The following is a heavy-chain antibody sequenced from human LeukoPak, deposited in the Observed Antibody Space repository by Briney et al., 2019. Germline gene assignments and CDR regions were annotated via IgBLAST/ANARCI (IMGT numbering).Heavy chain of an antibody. CDR3: ARGYSSSWYGTGYYYYGMDV. Sequence: PGGSLRLSCAASGFTFSSYAMSWVRQAPGKGLEWVSAISGSGGSTYYADSVKGRFTISRDNSKNTLYLQMNSLRAEDTAVYYCARGYSSSWYGTGYYYYGMDVWGQGTTVTVSS. CDR2: ISGSGGST. CDR1: GFTFSSYA. D-gene: IGHD6-13*01. V-gene: IGHV3-23*01. J-gene: IGHJ6*02.